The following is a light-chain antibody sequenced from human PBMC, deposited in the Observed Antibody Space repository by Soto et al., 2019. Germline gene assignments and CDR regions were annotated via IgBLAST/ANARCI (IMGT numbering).Light chain of an antibody. CDR1: SSDVGGYNY. CDR2: EFS. Sequence: QSALTQPASVSGSPGQSITISCTGTSSDVGGYNYVSWYQQHPGKAPKLRIYEFSNRPSGVSNRFSGSKSGNTASLTISGLQAEDEADYYCSSYTSSSIDYVFGTGTKLTVL. CDR3: SSYTSSSIDYV. V-gene: IGLV2-14*01. J-gene: IGLJ1*01.